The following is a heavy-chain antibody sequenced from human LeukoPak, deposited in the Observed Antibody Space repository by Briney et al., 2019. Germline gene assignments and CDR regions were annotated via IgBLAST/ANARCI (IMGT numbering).Heavy chain of an antibody. CDR2: ISGSGGST. Sequence: GGSLRLSCAASGFTFSSYAMSWVRQAPGKGLEWVSAISGSGGSTYYADSVKGRFTISRDNTKNSLYLQMNSLSAEDTAVYYCAKDHSTVVTAYFDYWGQGTLVTVSS. J-gene: IGHJ4*02. CDR3: AKDHSTVVTAYFDY. D-gene: IGHD4-23*01. V-gene: IGHV3-23*01. CDR1: GFTFSSYA.